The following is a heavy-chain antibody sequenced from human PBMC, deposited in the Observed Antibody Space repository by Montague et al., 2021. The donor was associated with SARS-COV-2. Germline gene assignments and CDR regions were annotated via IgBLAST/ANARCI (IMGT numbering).Heavy chain of an antibody. CDR2: TYYRPKWYN. J-gene: IGHJ2*01. D-gene: IGHD2-21*02. V-gene: IGHV6-1*01. CDR1: GDSVSSNIAT. CDR3: ARAYCGGDCYFYWYFDL. Sequence: CAISGDSVSSNIATWNWIRQSPSRGLEWLGGTYYRPKWYNDYAVSVKSRVIINPDTSNNRISPQLNSVTPEDTAVYYCARAYCGGDCYFYWYFDLWGRGTLVTVSS.